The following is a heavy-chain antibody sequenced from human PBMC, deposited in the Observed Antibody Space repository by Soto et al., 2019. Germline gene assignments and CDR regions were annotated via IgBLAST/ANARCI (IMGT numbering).Heavy chain of an antibody. D-gene: IGHD6-13*01. CDR1: GYTFTSYG. CDR3: SRGCEYSSSWCYYYYCMDV. V-gene: IGHV1-18*01. Sequence: ASVKVSCKDSGYTFTSYGISWVRQAPGQGLEWMGWISAYNGNTNYAQKLQGRVTMTTDTSTSTAYMELLSLRSDDTAVYYCSRGCEYSSSWCYYYYCMDVWGQGTTVTVSS. J-gene: IGHJ6*02. CDR2: ISAYNGNT.